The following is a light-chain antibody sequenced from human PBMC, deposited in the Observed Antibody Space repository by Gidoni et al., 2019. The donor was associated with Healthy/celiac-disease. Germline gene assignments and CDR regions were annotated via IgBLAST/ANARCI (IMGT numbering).Light chain of an antibody. V-gene: IGKV4-1*01. CDR1: QSVLYSSNNKNY. CDR3: QQYYSTPQT. Sequence: DIVMTQSPDSLALSLGERATINCKSSQSVLYSSNNKNYLAWYQQKPGQPPKLLIYWASTRESGVHDRFSGSGSGTDFTLTISSLQAEDVAVYYCQQYYSTPQTFGQGTKVEIK. CDR2: WAS. J-gene: IGKJ1*01.